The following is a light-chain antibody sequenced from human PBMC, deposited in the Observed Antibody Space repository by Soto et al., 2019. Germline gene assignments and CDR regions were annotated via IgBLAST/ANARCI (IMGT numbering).Light chain of an antibody. Sequence: QSALTQPPSASGSPGQSVTISCTGTSSDVGGYNSVSWYQHHPGKAPKLMIYEVSELPSGVPDRFSGSKSANTASLTVSGLKAEHEVDSYCISYAGSNNYVFGPGTKLTVL. J-gene: IGLJ1*01. CDR1: SSDVGGYNS. V-gene: IGLV2-8*01. CDR2: EVS. CDR3: ISYAGSNNYV.